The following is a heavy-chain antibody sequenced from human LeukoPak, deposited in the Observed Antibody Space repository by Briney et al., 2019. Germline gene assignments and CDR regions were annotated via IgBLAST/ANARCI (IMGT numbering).Heavy chain of an antibody. CDR1: GYRFSSYW. J-gene: IGHJ6*03. CDR2: IYPGDSET. CDR3: ARHGEQLPHYMDV. V-gene: IGHV5-51*01. D-gene: IGHD6-6*01. Sequence: GESLKISCKGSGYRFSSYWIGWVRQMPGKGLEWMGIIYPGDSETRYSPSFQGQVTISADKSISTAYLQWSSLKASDTAMNYCARHGEQLPHYMDVWGKGTMVTVSS.